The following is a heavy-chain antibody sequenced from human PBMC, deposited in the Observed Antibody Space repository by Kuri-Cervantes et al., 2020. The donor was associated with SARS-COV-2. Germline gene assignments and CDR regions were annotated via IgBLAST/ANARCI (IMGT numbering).Heavy chain of an antibody. CDR3: ARDDYGGNSIDY. CDR2: ISSSSGYI. Sequence: GGSLRLSCAASGFTFSSYSMNWVRQAPGKGLEWVSSISSSSGYIYYADSVKGRFTVSRDNAKNSLYLQMNSLRAEDTAVYYCARDDYGGNSIDYWGQGTLVTVSS. V-gene: IGHV3-21*01. D-gene: IGHD4-23*01. CDR1: GFTFSSYS. J-gene: IGHJ4*02.